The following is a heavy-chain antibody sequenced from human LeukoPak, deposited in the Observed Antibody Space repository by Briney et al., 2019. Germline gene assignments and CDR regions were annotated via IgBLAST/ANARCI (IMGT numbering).Heavy chain of an antibody. J-gene: IGHJ4*02. Sequence: SETLSLTCTVSGGSISSHYWSWIRQPPGKGLEWIGYIYYSGSTNCNPSLKSRVTISVDTSKNQFSLKLSSVTAADTAVYYCARGAVFGVVINDYFDYWGQGTLVTVSS. CDR2: IYYSGST. V-gene: IGHV4-59*11. CDR1: GGSISSHY. CDR3: ARGAVFGVVINDYFDY. D-gene: IGHD3-3*01.